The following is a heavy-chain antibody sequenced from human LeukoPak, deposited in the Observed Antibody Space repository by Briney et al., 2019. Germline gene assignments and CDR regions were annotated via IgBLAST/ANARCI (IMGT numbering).Heavy chain of an antibody. V-gene: IGHV6-1*01. CDR3: GRETDFGVVTN. CDR1: GDSVSSNGAA. D-gene: IGHD3-3*01. J-gene: IGHJ4*02. CDR2: TYYRSQQWYS. Sequence: QTLSLTCAISGDSVSSNGAAWDWIRQSPSRGLEWLGRTYYRSQQWYSDYAPSVKGRITINADTSQNQFSLHLNSVTPEDTAVYYCGRETDFGVVTNWGQGTLVTVSS.